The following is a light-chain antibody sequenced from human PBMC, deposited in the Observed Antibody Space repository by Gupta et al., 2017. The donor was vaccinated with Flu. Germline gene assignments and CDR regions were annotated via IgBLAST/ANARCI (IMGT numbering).Light chain of an antibody. J-gene: IGKJ4*01. CDR3: QQYNDWHPLT. Sequence: EAVTLTCMASQAVSTHIAWYQKKSGQAPRLLMQGASTRAAGVSDRFSGSGSGTEFSLTINGLQSEDFAVYYCQQYNDWHPLTFGGGTEVEI. V-gene: IGKV3-15*01. CDR1: QAVSTH. CDR2: GAS.